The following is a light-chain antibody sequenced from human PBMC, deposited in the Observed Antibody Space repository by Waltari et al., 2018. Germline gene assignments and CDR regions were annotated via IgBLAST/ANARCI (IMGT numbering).Light chain of an antibody. V-gene: IGLV1-44*01. J-gene: IGLJ3*02. CDR2: NNY. CDR3: ATWDDSLNGWV. Sequence: QSVVTQPPSASGTPGQTVTIPCSGSDPNIRSNAVSWYQQVPGAAPKPLIYNNYQRPSGVSDRFSAARFGTSATLAISGLQSEDEAVYYCATWDDSLNGWVFGGGTKLTVL. CDR1: DPNIRSNA.